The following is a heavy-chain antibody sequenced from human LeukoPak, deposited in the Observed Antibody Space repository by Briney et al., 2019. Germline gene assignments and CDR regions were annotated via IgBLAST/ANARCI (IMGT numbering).Heavy chain of an antibody. V-gene: IGHV1-2*02. CDR1: GYTFTGYY. CDR2: INPNSGGT. CDR3: ARDPAAAAENWFDP. J-gene: IGHJ5*02. Sequence: GASVKVSCKASGYTFTGYYMHWVRQAPGQGLEWMGWINPNSGGTNYAQKFQGRVTMTRDTSISTAYMELSRLRFDDTAVYYCARDPAAAAENWFDPWGQGTLVTVSS. D-gene: IGHD6-13*01.